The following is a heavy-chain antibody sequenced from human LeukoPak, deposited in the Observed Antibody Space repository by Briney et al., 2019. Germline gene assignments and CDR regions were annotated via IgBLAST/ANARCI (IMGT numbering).Heavy chain of an antibody. CDR2: ISGRGGST. CDR3: AKDGSSSWYYYYYGMDV. CDR1: GFTFSSYA. V-gene: IGHV3-23*01. J-gene: IGHJ6*02. D-gene: IGHD6-13*01. Sequence: PGGSLRLSCAASGFTFSSYAMSWGREAPGKGVGWGSTISGRGGSTYSADSVKGRFTISRDNAKNTLYLQMSSMRAEDTAAYYCAKDGSSSWYYYYYGMDVWGQGTPVTVSS.